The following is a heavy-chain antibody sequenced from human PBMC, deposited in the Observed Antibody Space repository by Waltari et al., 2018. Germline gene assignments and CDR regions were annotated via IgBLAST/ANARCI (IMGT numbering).Heavy chain of an antibody. Sequence: EVQLVESGGGLVQPGGSLRLSCAASGSLFSKSRTHWVRQAPGKGLVSVSQINTDGSITSYADSVKGRFTISRDNAKNTLYLQMNSLRAEDTALYYCVLYSSIVLGDYWGQGNLVTVSS. J-gene: IGHJ4*02. CDR3: VLYSSIVLGDY. CDR2: INTDGSIT. CDR1: GSLFSKSR. V-gene: IGHV3-74*01. D-gene: IGHD6-13*01.